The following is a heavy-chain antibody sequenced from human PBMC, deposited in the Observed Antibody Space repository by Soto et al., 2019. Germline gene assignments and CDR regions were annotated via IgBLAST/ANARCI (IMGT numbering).Heavy chain of an antibody. V-gene: IGHV1-69*01. Sequence: QVQLVQSGAEVKKPGSSVKVSCKASGGTFSRYAISWVRQAPGQGLEWRGGIIPIFGTANYAQKFQGRVTITADEATSTAYMELSSLSSEDTAVYYCARLYYYGSGTRRAFDYWGQGTLVSVSS. CDR1: GGTFSRYA. J-gene: IGHJ4*02. CDR3: ARLYYYGSGTRRAFDY. D-gene: IGHD3-10*01. CDR2: IIPIFGTA.